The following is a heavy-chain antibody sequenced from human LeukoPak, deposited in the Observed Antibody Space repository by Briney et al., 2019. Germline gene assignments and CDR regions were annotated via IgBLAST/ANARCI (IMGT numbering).Heavy chain of an antibody. J-gene: IGHJ4*02. Sequence: GGSLRLSCAASGFTFSSYAMSWVRQAPGKGLEWVSAISGSGGSTYYADSVKGRFTISRDNSKNTLYLQMNSLRAEDTAVYYCAKLKSYCYGTGTAGYFDYWGQGTLVTVSS. D-gene: IGHD3-10*01. V-gene: IGHV3-23*01. CDR2: ISGSGGST. CDR3: AKLKSYCYGTGTAGYFDY. CDR1: GFTFSSYA.